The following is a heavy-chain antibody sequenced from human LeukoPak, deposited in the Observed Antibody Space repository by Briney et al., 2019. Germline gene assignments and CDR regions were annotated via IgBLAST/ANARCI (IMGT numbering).Heavy chain of an antibody. CDR2: IWYDGSNK. V-gene: IGHV3-33*01. D-gene: IGHD6-13*01. CDR3: ASTAAGTIRFDY. CDR1: GFTFSSYG. Sequence: PGRSLRLSCAASGFTFSSYGMHWIRQAPAKGLEWVAVIWYDGSNKYYADSVKGRFTISRDNSKNTLYLQMNSLRAEDTAVYYCASTAAGTIRFDYWGQGTLVTVSS. J-gene: IGHJ4*02.